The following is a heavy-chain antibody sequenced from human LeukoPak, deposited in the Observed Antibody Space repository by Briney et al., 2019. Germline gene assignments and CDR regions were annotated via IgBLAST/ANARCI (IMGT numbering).Heavy chain of an antibody. J-gene: IGHJ4*02. Sequence: GGSLRLSCAASGFTFNSYAMTWVRQAPGKGLEWVSTISGSGGSTYYADSVKGRFTISRDNSKNTLFLQMNSLRPEDTAVYYCVRASAPGVHFFDHWGQGTLVTVSS. V-gene: IGHV3-23*01. CDR3: VRASAPGVHFFDH. CDR1: GFTFNSYA. D-gene: IGHD6-13*01. CDR2: ISGSGGST.